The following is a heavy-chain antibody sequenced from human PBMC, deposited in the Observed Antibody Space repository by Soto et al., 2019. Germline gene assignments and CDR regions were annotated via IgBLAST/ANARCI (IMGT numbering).Heavy chain of an antibody. Sequence: EVQLVESGGGLVQPGRSLRLSCAASGFTFDDYAMHWVRQAPGKGLEWVSGISWNSGSIGYADSVKGRFTISRDNAKNSLYLQMNSLRAEDTALYYCAKDTPGLLGYWGQGTLVTVSS. CDR3: AKDTPGLLGY. CDR2: ISWNSGSI. J-gene: IGHJ4*02. CDR1: GFTFDDYA. D-gene: IGHD5-18*01. V-gene: IGHV3-9*01.